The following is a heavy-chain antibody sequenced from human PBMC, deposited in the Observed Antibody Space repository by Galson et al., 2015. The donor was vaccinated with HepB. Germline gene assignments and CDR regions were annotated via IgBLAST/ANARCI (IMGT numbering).Heavy chain of an antibody. D-gene: IGHD3-3*01. J-gene: IGHJ3*02. V-gene: IGHV3-30-3*01. Sequence: SLRLSCAASGFTFSSYAMHWVRQAPGKGLEWVAVISYDGSNKYYADSVKGRFTISRDNSKNTLYLQMNSLRAEDTAVYYCARGIILEKDAFDIWGQGTMVTVPS. CDR1: GFTFSSYA. CDR3: ARGIILEKDAFDI. CDR2: ISYDGSNK.